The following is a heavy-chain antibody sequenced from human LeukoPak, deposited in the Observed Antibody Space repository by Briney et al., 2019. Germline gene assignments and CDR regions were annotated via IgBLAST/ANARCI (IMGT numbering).Heavy chain of an antibody. CDR2: IIPIFGTA. Sequence: GASVKVSCKTSGGTFSSYAISWVRQAPGQGLEWMGGIIPIFGTANYAQKFQGRVTITADESTSTAYMELSSLRSEDTAVYYCARDIPTVASQAAFDIWGQGTMVTVSS. CDR1: GGTFSSYA. CDR3: ARDIPTVASQAAFDI. V-gene: IGHV1-69*01. D-gene: IGHD2-21*01. J-gene: IGHJ3*02.